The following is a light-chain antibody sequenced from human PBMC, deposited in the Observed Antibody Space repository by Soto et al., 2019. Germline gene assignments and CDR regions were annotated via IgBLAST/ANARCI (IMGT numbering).Light chain of an antibody. CDR3: QHYNNWPYT. Sequence: EIVMTQSPATLSVSPGERATLSCRASQSVSSNLAWYQQKPGQAPRLLLYGASTRATGIPARFSGTESGTDFTLTISSLLSEDCAVYYCQHYNNWPYTFGQGTKVEIK. CDR2: GAS. J-gene: IGKJ2*01. CDR1: QSVSSN. V-gene: IGKV3-15*01.